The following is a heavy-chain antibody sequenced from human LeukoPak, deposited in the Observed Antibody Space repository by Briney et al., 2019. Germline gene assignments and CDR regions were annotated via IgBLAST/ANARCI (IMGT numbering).Heavy chain of an antibody. CDR3: ARDLAGFEEPRYYYYMDV. V-gene: IGHV3-66*02. CDR2: IYSDDRA. J-gene: IGHJ6*03. Sequence: GGSLSLSCVASGFTVNRNVMSWVRQAPGKGLEWVSLIYSDDRAFYADSVKGRFTISRNKSKNTLFLQMSSLKPEDTAIYYCARDLAGFEEPRYYYYMDVWGKGTTVTVSS. D-gene: IGHD1-14*01. CDR1: GFTVNRNV.